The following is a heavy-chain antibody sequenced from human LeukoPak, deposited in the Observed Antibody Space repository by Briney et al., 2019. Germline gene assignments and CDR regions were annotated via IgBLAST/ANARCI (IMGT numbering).Heavy chain of an antibody. V-gene: IGHV4-38-2*02. J-gene: IGHJ4*02. CDR3: ARDRGPAAAIFDY. D-gene: IGHD2-2*01. CDR2: IYHSGST. Sequence: PSETLSLTCTVSGYSISSGYYWGWIRQPPGKGLEWIGSIYHSGSTYYNPSLKSRVTISVDTSKNQFSLKLSSVTAADTAVYYCARDRGPAAAIFDYWGQGTLVTVSS. CDR1: GYSISSGYY.